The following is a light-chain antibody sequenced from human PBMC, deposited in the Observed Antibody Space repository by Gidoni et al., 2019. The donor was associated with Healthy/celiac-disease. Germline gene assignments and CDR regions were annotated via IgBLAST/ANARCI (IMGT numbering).Light chain of an antibody. CDR1: QSISSW. CDR2: KAS. Sequence: DIQMTQSPSTLSASVGDRVTITCRASQSISSWLAWYQQKPGKAPKLLIYKASSLESGVPSRFSGRGSGTEFTLTISSLQPDDFATYYCQQYNSYSPLFTFGPGTKVDIK. CDR3: QQYNSYSPLFT. J-gene: IGKJ3*01. V-gene: IGKV1-5*03.